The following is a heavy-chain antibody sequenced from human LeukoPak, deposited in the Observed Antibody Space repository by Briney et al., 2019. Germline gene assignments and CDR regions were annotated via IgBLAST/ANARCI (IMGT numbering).Heavy chain of an antibody. J-gene: IGHJ4*02. CDR1: GFTFSNSW. Sequence: GGSLRLSCAASGFTFSNSWMDWVRQAPGKGLEWVANIKGDGSEEYHVDSVKARFTISRDNAKNSLYLQMNSLRAEDTAVYYCSWRLEYWGQGTLVTVSS. CDR2: IKGDGSEE. D-gene: IGHD2-21*02. V-gene: IGHV3-7*01. CDR3: SWRLEY.